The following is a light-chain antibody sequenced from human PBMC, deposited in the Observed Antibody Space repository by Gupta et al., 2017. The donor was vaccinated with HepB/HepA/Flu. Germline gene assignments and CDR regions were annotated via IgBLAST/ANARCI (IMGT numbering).Light chain of an antibody. CDR3: FSYTASDTWV. V-gene: IGLV2-11*01. J-gene: IGLJ3*02. CDR1: SSDVGAYNS. Sequence: QSAPTQPRSVSGSPGPSVTISCTGTSSDVGAYNSVSWHQHHPAKAPKLIIYDVSKWPSGVPDRFSGSKFGNTASLTISGLQDEDEADYYCFSYTASDTWVFGGGTKLTVL. CDR2: DVS.